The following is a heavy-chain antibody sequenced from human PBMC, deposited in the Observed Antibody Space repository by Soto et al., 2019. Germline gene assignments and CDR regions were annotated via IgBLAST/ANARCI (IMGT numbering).Heavy chain of an antibody. V-gene: IGHV1-69*01. CDR2: VIPKASQP. Sequence: QVQLVQSGTEVQKPGSSVTVSCTASGGTFSSYAVSWVRQAPGQGLEWMGVVIPKASQPKYAQKFQGRVTITADYSTAYMEVSSLRSDDTAVYYCARESSSPNYYYYGMDVWGQGTTVIVSS. CDR1: GGTFSSYA. J-gene: IGHJ6*02. CDR3: ARESSSPNYYYYGMDV. D-gene: IGHD6-6*01.